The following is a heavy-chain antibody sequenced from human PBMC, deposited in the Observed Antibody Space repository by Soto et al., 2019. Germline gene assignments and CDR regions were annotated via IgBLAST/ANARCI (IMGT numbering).Heavy chain of an antibody. J-gene: IGHJ4*02. CDR2: ISGSGGST. Sequence: GGSLRLSCAASGFTFSSYAMSWVRQAPGKGLEWVSAISGSGGSTYYADSVKGRFTISRDNSKNTLYLQMNSLRAEDTAVYYCAKDGLSITIFGVSLLPFPGFDYWGQGTLVTVSS. CDR1: GFTFSSYA. D-gene: IGHD3-3*01. CDR3: AKDGLSITIFGVSLLPFPGFDY. V-gene: IGHV3-23*01.